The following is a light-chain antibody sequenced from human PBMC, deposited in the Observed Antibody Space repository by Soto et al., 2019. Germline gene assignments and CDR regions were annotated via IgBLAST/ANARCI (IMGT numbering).Light chain of an antibody. J-gene: IGLJ1*01. CDR2: QVT. CDR3: MSYAGGNRFV. Sequence: QSALTQPPSASGSPGQSVTISCAGTINDVGGYNYVSWYQQHPGKAPQLMIYQVTKRPSGVPDRFSASKSDTTASLTISGRQAEDEGDYYCMSYAGGNRFVFGTGTKLTVL. V-gene: IGLV2-8*01. CDR1: INDVGGYNY.